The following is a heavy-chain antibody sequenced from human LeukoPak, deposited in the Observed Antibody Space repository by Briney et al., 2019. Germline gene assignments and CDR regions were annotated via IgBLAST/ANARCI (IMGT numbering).Heavy chain of an antibody. CDR2: IKQDGSEK. V-gene: IGHV3-7*01. CDR1: GFTFSSYA. J-gene: IGHJ4*02. Sequence: GGSLRLSCAASGFTFSSYAMSWVRQAPGKGLEWVANIKQDGSEKYYVDSVKGRFTISRDNAKNSLYLQMNSLRAEDTAVYYCARDPVGATELDYWGQGTLVTVSS. CDR3: ARDPVGATELDY. D-gene: IGHD1-26*01.